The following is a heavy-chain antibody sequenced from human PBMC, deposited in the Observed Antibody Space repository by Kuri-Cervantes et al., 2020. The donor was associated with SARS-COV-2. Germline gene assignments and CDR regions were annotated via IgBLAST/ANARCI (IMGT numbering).Heavy chain of an antibody. CDR1: GGTFSSYA. J-gene: IGHJ4*02. CDR2: IIPILGIA. D-gene: IGHD6-6*01. CDR3: ARQAQLVKFDY. V-gene: IGHV1-69*04. Sequence: SVKVSCKASGGTFSSYAISWVRQAPGQRLEWMGRIIPILGIANYAQKFQGRVTITADKSTSTAYMELRSLRSDDTAVYYCARQAQLVKFDYWGQGTLVTVSS.